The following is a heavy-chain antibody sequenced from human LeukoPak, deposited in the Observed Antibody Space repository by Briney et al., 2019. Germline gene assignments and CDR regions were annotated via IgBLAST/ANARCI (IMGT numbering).Heavy chain of an antibody. J-gene: IGHJ4*02. CDR3: AREYSSGWYHFPYFDY. V-gene: IGHV3-66*01. CDR1: GFTFSSNY. Sequence: PGGSLRLSCAASGFTFSSNYMSWVRQAPGKGLEWVSVIYSGGSTYYADSVKGRFTISRDNSKNTLYLQMNSLRAEDTAVYYCAREYSSGWYHFPYFDYWGQGTLVTVSS. D-gene: IGHD6-19*01. CDR2: IYSGGST.